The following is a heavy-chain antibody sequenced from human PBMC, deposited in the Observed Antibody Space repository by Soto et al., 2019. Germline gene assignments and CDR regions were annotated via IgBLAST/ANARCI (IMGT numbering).Heavy chain of an antibody. V-gene: IGHV3-30-3*01. CDR3: AREVVTTQWYFDN. CDR1: GFTFSSYS. D-gene: IGHD1-1*01. J-gene: IGHJ4*02. Sequence: PGGSLRLSCATSGFTFSSYSIHWFRQAPGKGLEWVAVISSDGGITIYADSVKGRFTISRDNSKSTLYLHMNSLRPEDTAVYYCAREVVTTQWYFDNWGQGIVVTVSS. CDR2: ISSDGGIT.